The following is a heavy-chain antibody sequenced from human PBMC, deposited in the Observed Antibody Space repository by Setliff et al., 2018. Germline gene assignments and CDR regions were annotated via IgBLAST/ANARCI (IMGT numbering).Heavy chain of an antibody. D-gene: IGHD1-26*01. J-gene: IGHJ4*02. V-gene: IGHV4-34*01. Sequence: SETLSLTCAVYGGSFSGFYWSWIRQPPGKGLEWIGEINHSGSTNYNPSLKSRVTISVDTSKNQFSLKLSSVTAADTAVYYCASMGATRDYWGQGTLVTVSS. CDR2: INHSGST. CDR1: GGSFSGFY. CDR3: ASMGATRDY.